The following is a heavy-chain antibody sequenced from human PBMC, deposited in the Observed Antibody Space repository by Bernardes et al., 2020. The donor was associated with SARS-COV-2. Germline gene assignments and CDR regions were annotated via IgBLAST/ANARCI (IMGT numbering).Heavy chain of an antibody. CDR1: GGSISSSTYY. J-gene: IGHJ4*02. Sequence: ETLSLTCTVSGGSISSSTYYWGWIRQPPGKGLEWIGDIYYFGSPYYNPSLKGRVTISVDTSKNQFSLKLSSVTAADTAVYYCASYFCDGVCYYPYYGGQGTLVTVSS. D-gene: IGHD2-21*01. V-gene: IGHV4-39*01. CDR3: ASYFCDGVCYYPYY. CDR2: IYYFGSP.